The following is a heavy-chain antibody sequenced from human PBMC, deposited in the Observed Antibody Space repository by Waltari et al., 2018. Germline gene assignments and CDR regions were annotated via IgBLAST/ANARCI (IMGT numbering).Heavy chain of an antibody. CDR1: GGSISSGSYY. V-gene: IGHV4-61*09. J-gene: IGHJ4*02. CDR2: IYTSGST. Sequence: QVQLQESGPGLVKPSQTLSLTCTVSGGSISSGSYYWSWIRQPAGKGLEWIGYIYTSGSTNYNPALKRRGTISVDTSKNQFSLKRSSVTAADTAVYYCARPAYSSGWYWDYWGQGTLVTVSS. D-gene: IGHD6-19*01. CDR3: ARPAYSSGWYWDY.